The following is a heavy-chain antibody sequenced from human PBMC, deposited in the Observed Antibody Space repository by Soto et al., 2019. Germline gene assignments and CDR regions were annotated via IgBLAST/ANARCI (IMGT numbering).Heavy chain of an antibody. D-gene: IGHD1-26*01. CDR1: GYTFTSYA. Sequence: QVQLVQSGSELKKPGASVKVSCKASGYTFTSYAMNWVRQAPGQGLEWMGWINTNTGNPTYAQGFTGRFVFSLDTSVSTAYMQICSLKAEDTAVYYCARGGRWELLGGYYYYGMDVWGQGTTVTVSS. CDR2: INTNTGNP. J-gene: IGHJ6*02. V-gene: IGHV7-4-1*01. CDR3: ARGGRWELLGGYYYYGMDV.